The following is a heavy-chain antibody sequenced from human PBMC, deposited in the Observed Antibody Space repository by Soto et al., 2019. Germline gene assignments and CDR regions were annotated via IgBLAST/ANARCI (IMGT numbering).Heavy chain of an antibody. CDR2: IYYSGST. V-gene: IGHV4-31*03. CDR1: GGSISSGGYY. J-gene: IGHJ3*02. CDR3: ARDRGRGPNDAFDI. D-gene: IGHD5-12*01. Sequence: QVQLQESGPGLVKPSQTLSLTCTVSGGSISSGGYYWSWIRQHPGKGLEWIGYIYYSGSTYHNPSLKSRVTISVDTSKNQFSLKLSSVTAADTAVYYCARDRGRGPNDAFDIWGQGTMVTVSS.